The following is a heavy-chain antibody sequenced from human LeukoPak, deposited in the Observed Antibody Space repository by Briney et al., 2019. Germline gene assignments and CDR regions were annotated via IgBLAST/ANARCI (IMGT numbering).Heavy chain of an antibody. D-gene: IGHD6-19*01. Sequence: GGSLRLSCAASGFAFSSFAMGWVSQSPGKGLEWLSTINGGGNTTFYADSVKGRFTISRDNSKNTLYLHMDGLRPDDTAIYYCTKEPHVAVAVADYYYFYMDVWGRGTAVSVSS. J-gene: IGHJ6*03. CDR1: GFAFSSFA. V-gene: IGHV3-23*01. CDR3: TKEPHVAVAVADYYYFYMDV. CDR2: INGGGNTT.